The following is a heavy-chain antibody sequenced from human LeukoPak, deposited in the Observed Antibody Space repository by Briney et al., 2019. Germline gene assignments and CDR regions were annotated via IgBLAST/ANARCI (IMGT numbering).Heavy chain of an antibody. CDR2: IYHSGST. CDR1: GYSIRSGYY. J-gene: IGHJ4*02. V-gene: IGHV4-38-2*01. D-gene: IGHD2-2*01. Sequence: SETLSLTCAVSGYSIRSGYYWGWIRQPPGKGLEWIGSIYHSGSTYYNPSLKSRVTISVDTSKNQFSLKLSSVTAADTAVYYCARLVPAAYEGFFDYWGQGTLVTVSS. CDR3: ARLVPAAYEGFFDY.